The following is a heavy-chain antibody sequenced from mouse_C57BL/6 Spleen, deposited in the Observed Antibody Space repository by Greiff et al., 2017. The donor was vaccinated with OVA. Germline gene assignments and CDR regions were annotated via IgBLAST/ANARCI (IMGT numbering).Heavy chain of an antibody. CDR3: AKLYYSNRDYAMDY. J-gene: IGHJ4*01. V-gene: IGHV5-12*01. CDR2: ISNGGGST. D-gene: IGHD2-5*01. CDR1: GFTFSDYY. Sequence: VMLVESGGGLVQPGGSLKLSCAASGFTFSDYYMYWVRQTPEKRLEWVAYISNGGGSTYYPDTVKGRFTISRDNAKNTLYLQMSRLKSEDTAMYYCAKLYYSNRDYAMDYWGQGTSVTVSS.